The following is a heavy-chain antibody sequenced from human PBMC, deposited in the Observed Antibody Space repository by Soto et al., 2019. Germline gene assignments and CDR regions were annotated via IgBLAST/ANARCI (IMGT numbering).Heavy chain of an antibody. V-gene: IGHV4-39*01. CDR1: GGPIRVQSYY. CDR3: TRRYNWNDYYFDP. J-gene: IGHJ5*02. CDR2: SYYSGTS. Sequence: PSETLSLTCTVSGGPIRVQSYYWTWIRQTPGKGLAWVGSSYYSGTSYFNPALKGRVTISVDMSTNQFSLRLTSVSAADTAVYYCTRRYNWNDYYFDPWGQGTLVTVSS. D-gene: IGHD1-20*01.